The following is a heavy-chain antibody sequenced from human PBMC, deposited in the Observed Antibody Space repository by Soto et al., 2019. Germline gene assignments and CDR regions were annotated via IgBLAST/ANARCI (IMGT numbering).Heavy chain of an antibody. CDR2: ISYDGSNK. CDR3: ARDGEGYCSGGSCYYGMDV. CDR1: GFTFSSYA. D-gene: IGHD2-15*01. Sequence: PGGSLRLSCAASGFTFSSYARHWVRQAPGKGLEWVAVISYDGSNKYYADSVKGRFTISRDNSKNTLYLQMNSLRAEDTAVYYCARDGEGYCSGGSCYYGMDVWGQGTTVTVSS. J-gene: IGHJ6*02. V-gene: IGHV3-30-3*01.